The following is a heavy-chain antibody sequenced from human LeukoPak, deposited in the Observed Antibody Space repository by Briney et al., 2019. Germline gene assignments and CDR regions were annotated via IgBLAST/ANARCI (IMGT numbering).Heavy chain of an antibody. Sequence: KASETLSLTCAVYGGSFSGYYWSWIRQPPGKGLEWIGEINHSGSTNYNPSLKSRVTISVDTSKNQFSLKLSSVTAADTAVYYCARAPRRGYNWFDPWGQGTLVTVSS. CDR3: ARAPRRGYNWFDP. V-gene: IGHV4-34*01. D-gene: IGHD3-22*01. CDR2: INHSGST. CDR1: GGSFSGYY. J-gene: IGHJ5*02.